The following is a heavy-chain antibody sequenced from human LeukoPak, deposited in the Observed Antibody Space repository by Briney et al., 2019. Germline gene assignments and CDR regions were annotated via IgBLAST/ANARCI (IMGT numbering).Heavy chain of an antibody. CDR3: ARDRITGYCSGGSCYGDAFDI. J-gene: IGHJ3*02. CDR2: IIPILGIA. V-gene: IGHV1-69*04. CDR1: GGTFSSYA. D-gene: IGHD2-15*01. Sequence: SVKVSCKASGGTFSSYAISWVRQAPGQGLGWMGRIIPILGIANYAQKFQGRVTITADKSTSTAYMELSSLRSEDTAVYYCARDRITGYCSGGSCYGDAFDIWGQGTMVTVSS.